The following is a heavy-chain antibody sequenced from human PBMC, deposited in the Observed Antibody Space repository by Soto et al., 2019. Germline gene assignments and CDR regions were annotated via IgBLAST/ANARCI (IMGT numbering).Heavy chain of an antibody. CDR2: IYYSGDT. CDR1: GGSITSGGHY. J-gene: IGHJ4*02. Sequence: SETLSLTCSVSGGSITSGGHYWSWIRQHPGKGLEWIGYIYYSGDTYYNPSLKSRVTISLDTSKNQFSLNLNSVTAADTAVYYCASRVHSDTGGYYSYYFDYWGQGTLVTVSS. V-gene: IGHV4-31*03. D-gene: IGHD3-22*01. CDR3: ASRVHSDTGGYYSYYFDY.